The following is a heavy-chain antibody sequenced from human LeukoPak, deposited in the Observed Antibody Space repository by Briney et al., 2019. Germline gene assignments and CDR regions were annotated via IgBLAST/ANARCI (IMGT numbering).Heavy chain of an antibody. CDR1: GYSFTSYW. D-gene: IGHD3-22*01. CDR3: ARGDYDSSGYYPFLDY. CDR2: IYPGDSDT. Sequence: GESLKISCKGSGYSFTSYWIGWVRQMPGKGLEWMGIIYPGDSDTRYSPSFQGQVTISADKSISTAYLQWSSLKASDTAMYYCARGDYDSSGYYPFLDYWGQGTLVTVSS. J-gene: IGHJ4*02. V-gene: IGHV5-51*01.